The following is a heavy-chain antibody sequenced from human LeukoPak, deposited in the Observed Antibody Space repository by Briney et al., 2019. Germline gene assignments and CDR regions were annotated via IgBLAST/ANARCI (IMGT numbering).Heavy chain of an antibody. CDR2: IKQDGSEK. CDR1: GFTFSSYW. Sequence: GGSLRLSCATSGFTFSSYWMSWVRQASGKGLEWVANIKQDGSEKYYVDSVKGRFTISRDNAKNSLYLQMNSLRAEDTAVYYCARTLMDYDFWSGYSDYMDVWGKGTTVTVSS. CDR3: ARTLMDYDFWSGYSDYMDV. J-gene: IGHJ6*03. D-gene: IGHD3-3*01. V-gene: IGHV3-7*01.